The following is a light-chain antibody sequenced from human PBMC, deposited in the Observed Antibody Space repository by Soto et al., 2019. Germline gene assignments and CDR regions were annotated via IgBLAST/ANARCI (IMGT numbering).Light chain of an antibody. J-gene: IGKJ4*01. CDR1: QSISSY. V-gene: IGKV1-39*01. Sequence: DIQMTQSPSSLSASVGDRVTITCRASQSISSYLNWYQQKPGKAPKLLIYAASSLQSGVPSRFSGSGSGTDFTLTISSLRPEDFATYYCQQSYSTPRFGGGTKVDIK. CDR3: QQSYSTPR. CDR2: AAS.